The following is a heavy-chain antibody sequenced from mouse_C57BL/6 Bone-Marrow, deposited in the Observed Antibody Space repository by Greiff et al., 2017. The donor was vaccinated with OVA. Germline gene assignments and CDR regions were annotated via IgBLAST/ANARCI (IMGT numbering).Heavy chain of an antibody. CDR2: ILPGSGST. J-gene: IGHJ1*03. CDR1: GYTFTGYW. V-gene: IGHV1-9*01. Sequence: QVQLKESGAELMKPGASVKLSCKATGYTFTGYWIEWVKQRPGHGLEWIGEILPGSGSTNYNEQFKGKATFTADTSSNTAYMQLSSLTTEDSAIDYCARYGDGYHWYFDVWGTGTTVTVSS. D-gene: IGHD2-3*01. CDR3: ARYGDGYHWYFDV.